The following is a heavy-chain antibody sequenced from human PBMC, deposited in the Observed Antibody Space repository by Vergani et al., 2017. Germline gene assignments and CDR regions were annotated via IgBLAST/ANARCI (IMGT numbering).Heavy chain of an antibody. CDR2: ISWNSGSI. J-gene: IGHJ6*02. V-gene: IGHV3-9*01. CDR1: GFTFDDYA. Sequence: EVQLVESGGGLVQPGRSLRLSCAASGFTFDDYAMHWVRQAPGKGLEWVSGISWNSGSIGYADSVKGRFTISRDNAKNSLYLQMNSLRAEDTALYYCAKDFYYDSSSMDVWGQGTTVTVSS. D-gene: IGHD3-22*01. CDR3: AKDFYYDSSSMDV.